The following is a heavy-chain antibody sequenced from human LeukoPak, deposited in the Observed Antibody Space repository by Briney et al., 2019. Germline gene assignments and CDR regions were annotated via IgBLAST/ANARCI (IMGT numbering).Heavy chain of an antibody. CDR1: GFTSSSYA. Sequence: PGGSLRLSCAASGFTSSSYAMSWVRQAPGKGLEWVSAISGSGGSTYYADSVKGRFTISRDNSKNTLYLQMNSLRAEDTAVYYCAKEQYLSPYYYYYGMDVWGQGTTVTVSS. V-gene: IGHV3-23*01. CDR3: AKEQYLSPYYYYYGMDV. D-gene: IGHD4-4*01. CDR2: ISGSGGST. J-gene: IGHJ6*02.